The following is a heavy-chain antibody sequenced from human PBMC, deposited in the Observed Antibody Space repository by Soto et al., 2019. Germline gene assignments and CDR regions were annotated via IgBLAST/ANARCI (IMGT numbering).Heavy chain of an antibody. J-gene: IGHJ4*02. CDR3: ARVFSGSSFDY. Sequence: GGSLRLSCAASGFTLSTYSMNWVRQAPGKGLEWVSSISSSSSYIYYADSVKGRFTISRDNAKNSLYLQMNSLRAEDTAVYYCARVFSGSSFDYWGQGTLVTVSS. V-gene: IGHV3-21*01. CDR2: ISSSSSYI. CDR1: GFTLSTYS. D-gene: IGHD1-26*01.